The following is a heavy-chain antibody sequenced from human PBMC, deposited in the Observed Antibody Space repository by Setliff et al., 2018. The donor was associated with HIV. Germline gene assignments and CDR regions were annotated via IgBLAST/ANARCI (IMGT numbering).Heavy chain of an antibody. J-gene: IGHJ6*03. CDR1: ALSISEYY. D-gene: IGHD3-3*01. V-gene: IGHV4-4*08. CDR2: IYTSGST. Sequence: TLSLTCTVPALSISEYYWSLIRQPPGKGLEWFGHIYTSGSTNYNPSLTSRVTLSVGTSKNQFSLKLSSVTAADTAVYYCARCYYNFWSGYPLDYMDVWGKGTTVTVSS. CDR3: ARCYYNFWSGYPLDYMDV.